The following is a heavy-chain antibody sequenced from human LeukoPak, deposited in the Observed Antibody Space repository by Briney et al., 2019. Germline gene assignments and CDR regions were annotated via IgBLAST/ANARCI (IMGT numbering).Heavy chain of an antibody. J-gene: IGHJ4*02. Sequence: PSETLSLTCTVSGGSISSGDYYWSWIRQPPGKGLEWIGYIYYSGSTYYNPSLKSRVTRSVDTSKNQFSLKLSSVTAADTAVYYCARDPVYYDSSDSPPPLDYWGQGTLVTVSS. CDR2: IYYSGST. V-gene: IGHV4-30-4*01. CDR1: GGSISSGDYY. D-gene: IGHD3-22*01. CDR3: ARDPVYYDSSDSPPPLDY.